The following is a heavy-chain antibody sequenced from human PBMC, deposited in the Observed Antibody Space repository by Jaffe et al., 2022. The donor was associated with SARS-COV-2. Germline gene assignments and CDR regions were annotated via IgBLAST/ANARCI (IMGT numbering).Heavy chain of an antibody. J-gene: IGHJ4*02. CDR1: GGSISDNNYC. Sequence: QLQLQQSGPRLVKPSETLSLTCSVSGGSISDNNYCWGWIRQSPGKGMEWIGNIYHSGSTYYNPSLKSRVTIFLDKPKNQFSLKLTSVTAADTAEYFCAREIGGAPRIDSWGQGTLVTVSS. CDR2: IYHSGST. D-gene: IGHD3-16*01. CDR3: AREIGGAPRIDS. V-gene: IGHV4-39*02.